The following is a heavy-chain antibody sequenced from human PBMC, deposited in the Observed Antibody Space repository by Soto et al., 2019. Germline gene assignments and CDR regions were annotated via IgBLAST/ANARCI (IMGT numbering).Heavy chain of an antibody. J-gene: IGHJ5*02. CDR3: ATGYSYGTNWFDP. CDR1: GGSISSGGYY. D-gene: IGHD5-18*01. CDR2: IYYSGST. Sequence: SETLSLTCTVSGGSISSGGYYWSWIRQHPGKGLEWIGYIYYSGSTYYNPSLKSRVTISVDTSKNQFSLKLSSVTAADTAVYYCATGYSYGTNWFDPWGQGTLVSVSS. V-gene: IGHV4-31*03.